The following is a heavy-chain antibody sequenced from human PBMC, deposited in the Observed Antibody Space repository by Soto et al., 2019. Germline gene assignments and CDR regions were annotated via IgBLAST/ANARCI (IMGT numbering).Heavy chain of an antibody. CDR3: ARGPGYSYGPHAFDI. V-gene: IGHV1-69*06. D-gene: IGHD5-18*01. Sequence: SVKVSWTDVGCAFSSYAISWGRQDPGQGLEWMVGIIPIFGTANYAQKFQGRVTITADKSTSTAYMELSSLRSEDTAVYYCARGPGYSYGPHAFDIWGQGTMVPVSS. CDR1: GCAFSSYA. CDR2: IIPIFGTA. J-gene: IGHJ3*02.